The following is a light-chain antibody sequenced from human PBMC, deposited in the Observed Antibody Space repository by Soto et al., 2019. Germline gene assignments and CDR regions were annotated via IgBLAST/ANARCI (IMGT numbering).Light chain of an antibody. J-gene: IGKJ2*01. Sequence: DIPMTQSPSTLSASVGERVTITCRASQSISSWLAWYHQKPGKAPKLLIYKASSLESGVPSRFSGSGSGTEFTLTISSLHPDDFAIYYCQQYHSYPYTFGQGIKLEIE. CDR2: KAS. CDR3: QQYHSYPYT. V-gene: IGKV1-5*03. CDR1: QSISSW.